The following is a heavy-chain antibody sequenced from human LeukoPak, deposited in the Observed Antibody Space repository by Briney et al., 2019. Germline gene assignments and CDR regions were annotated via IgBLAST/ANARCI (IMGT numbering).Heavy chain of an antibody. D-gene: IGHD6-13*01. CDR1: GGSIGSYY. V-gene: IGHV4-59*01. CDR3: ARDNIAAAGRDYYYGMDV. CDR2: IYYSGST. Sequence: SETLSLTCTVSGGSIGSYYWSWIRQPPGKGLEWIGYIYYSGSTNYNPSLKSRVTISVDTSKNQFSLKLSSVTAADTAVYYCARDNIAAAGRDYYYGMDVWGQGTTVTVSS. J-gene: IGHJ6*02.